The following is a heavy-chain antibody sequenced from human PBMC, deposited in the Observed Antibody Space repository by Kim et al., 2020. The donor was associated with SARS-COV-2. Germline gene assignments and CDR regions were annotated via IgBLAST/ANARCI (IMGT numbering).Heavy chain of an antibody. Sequence: SETLSLTCAVYGGSFSGYYWCWIRQPPGKGLEWIGVINHSGSTNYNPSLKSRVTISVDTSKNQFSLKLSSVTAADTAVYYCARGWRQWLAPYYFDYWGQGTLVTVSS. CDR3: ARGWRQWLAPYYFDY. J-gene: IGHJ4*02. CDR1: GGSFSGYY. CDR2: INHSGST. V-gene: IGHV4-34*01. D-gene: IGHD6-19*01.